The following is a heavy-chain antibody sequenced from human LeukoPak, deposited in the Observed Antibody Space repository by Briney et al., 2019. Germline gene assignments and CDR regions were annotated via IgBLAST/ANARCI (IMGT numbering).Heavy chain of an antibody. V-gene: IGHV3-23*01. CDR3: AKVDAYYDILTGNFDY. CDR2: ISGSGGNT. J-gene: IGHJ4*02. Sequence: PGGSLRLSCAASGFTFSSYAMSWVRQAPGKGLEWVSAISGSGGNTYYADSVKGRFTISRDNSKNTLYLQMNSLRAEDTAVYYCAKVDAYYDILTGNFDYWGQGTLVTVSS. D-gene: IGHD3-9*01. CDR1: GFTFSSYA.